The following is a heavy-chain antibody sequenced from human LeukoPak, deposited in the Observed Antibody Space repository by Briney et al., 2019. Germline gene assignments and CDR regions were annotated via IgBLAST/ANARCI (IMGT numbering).Heavy chain of an antibody. J-gene: IGHJ4*02. Sequence: GGSLRLSCAASGFIFSTYGMHWVRQAPGKGLEWVAFIRNDGSDKYYAVSVKGRFTISRDNSKNTLYLQMNSLRAEDTAVYYCARDTPVILTGQSLWLDYWGQGTLVTVSS. D-gene: IGHD3-9*01. CDR2: IRNDGSDK. V-gene: IGHV3-30*02. CDR3: ARDTPVILTGQSLWLDY. CDR1: GFIFSTYG.